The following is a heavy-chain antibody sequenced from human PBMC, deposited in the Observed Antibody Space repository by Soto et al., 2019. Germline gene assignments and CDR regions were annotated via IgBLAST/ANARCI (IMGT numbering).Heavy chain of an antibody. Sequence: SGPTLVNPTQTLTLTCTFSGFSLSTSGMCVSWIRQPPGKALEWLALIDWDDDKYYSTSLKTRLTISKDTSKNQVVLTMTNMDPEDTAVYYCARSWIQLWLNWFDPWGQGTLVTVSS. J-gene: IGHJ5*02. CDR1: GFSLSTSGMC. V-gene: IGHV2-70*02. CDR3: ARSWIQLWLNWFDP. D-gene: IGHD5-18*01. CDR2: IDWDDDK.